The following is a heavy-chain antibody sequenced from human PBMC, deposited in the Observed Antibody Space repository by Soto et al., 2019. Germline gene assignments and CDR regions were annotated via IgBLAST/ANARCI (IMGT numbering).Heavy chain of an antibody. V-gene: IGHV4-34*01. CDR3: ARGGVYDILSY. Sequence: SETLSLTCAVYGGSFSGYYWSWIRQPPGKGLEWIGEINHSGSTNYNPSLKSRVTISVDTSKNQFSLKLSSVTAADTAVYYCARGGVYDILSYWGQGTLVTVSS. D-gene: IGHD3-9*01. CDR2: INHSGST. CDR1: GGSFSGYY. J-gene: IGHJ4*02.